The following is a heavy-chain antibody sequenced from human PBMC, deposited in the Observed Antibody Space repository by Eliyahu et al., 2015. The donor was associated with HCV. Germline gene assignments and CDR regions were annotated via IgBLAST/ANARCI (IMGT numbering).Heavy chain of an antibody. V-gene: IGHV4-39*01. J-gene: IGHJ6*02. CDR1: GGSISXSSYY. D-gene: IGHD3-9*01. CDR3: ARHPPWDLDNFDWLLSRYYSYSGMDV. Sequence: QLQLQGSGPGLVKPSETLSLTCTVXGGSISXSSYYXGWXRXPPGKGLEWIGSIYYSGSTYYNPSLKXRVTISVDTSKNQFSLKLTSVTAADTAVYYCARHPPWDLDNFDWLLSRYYSYSGMDVWGQGTTVTVSS. CDR2: IYYSGST.